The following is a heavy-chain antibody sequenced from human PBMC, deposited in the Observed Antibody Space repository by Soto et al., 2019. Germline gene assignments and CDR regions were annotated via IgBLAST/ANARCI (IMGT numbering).Heavy chain of an antibody. CDR2: INHSGST. J-gene: IGHJ6*02. D-gene: IGHD6-13*01. Sequence: LPETLSLTCAVYGGSFSGYYWSWIRQPPGKGLEWIGEINHSGSTNYNPSLKSRVTISVDTSKNQFSLKLSSVTAADTAVYYCARWRSSSWYRNYYYGMDVWGQGTTVTVSS. V-gene: IGHV4-34*01. CDR1: GGSFSGYY. CDR3: ARWRSSSWYRNYYYGMDV.